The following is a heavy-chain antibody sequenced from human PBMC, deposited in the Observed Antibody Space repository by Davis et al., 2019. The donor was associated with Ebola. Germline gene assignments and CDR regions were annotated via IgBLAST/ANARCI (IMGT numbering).Heavy chain of an antibody. CDR2: INAGNGNT. J-gene: IGHJ6*03. CDR3: ARDAVYTILHYYYMDV. V-gene: IGHV1-3*01. D-gene: IGHD3-3*01. CDR1: GYTFTSYA. Sequence: ASVKVSCKASGYTFTSYAMHWVRQAPGQRLEWMGWINAGNGNTKYSQKFQGRVTITRDTSASTAYMELSSLRSEDTAVYYCARDAVYTILHYYYMDVWGKGTTVTVSS.